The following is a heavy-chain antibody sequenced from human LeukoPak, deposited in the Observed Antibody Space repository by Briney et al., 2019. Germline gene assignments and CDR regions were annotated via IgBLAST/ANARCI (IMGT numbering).Heavy chain of an antibody. CDR1: GGSISSSSYY. J-gene: IGHJ4*02. CDR3: ARHRRRATGGFDY. D-gene: IGHD1-14*01. CDR2: IYYSGST. V-gene: IGHV4-39*01. Sequence: SETLSLTCTVSGGSISSSSYYWGWIRQPPGKGLKWLGSIYYSGSTYYNPSLKSRVTISADTSMNQFSLKLSSVTAADTAVYYCARHRRRATGGFDYWGQGTLVTVSS.